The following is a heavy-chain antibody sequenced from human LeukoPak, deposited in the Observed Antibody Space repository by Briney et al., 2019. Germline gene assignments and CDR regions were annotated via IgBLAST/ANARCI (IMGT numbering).Heavy chain of an antibody. D-gene: IGHD2-15*01. CDR2: ISGSGGST. J-gene: IGHJ6*03. CDR1: GFTFSSYA. V-gene: IGHV3-23*01. Sequence: AGSLRLSCAASGFTFSSYAMSWVRQAPGKGLEWVSAISGSGGSTYYADSVKGRFTISRDNSKNTLYLQMNSLSAEDTAVYYCAKGLSATPYYYYYMDVWGKGTTVTVSS. CDR3: AKGLSATPYYYYYMDV.